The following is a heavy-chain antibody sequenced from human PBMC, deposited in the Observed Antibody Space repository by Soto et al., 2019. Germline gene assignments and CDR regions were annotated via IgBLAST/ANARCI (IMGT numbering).Heavy chain of an antibody. J-gene: IGHJ4*02. CDR3: ARAYYDSSGYYSAFDY. CDR2: INHSGST. D-gene: IGHD3-22*01. Sequence: PSETLSLTCAVYGGSFSGYYWSWIRQPPGKGLEWIGEINHSGSTNYNPSLKSRVTISVDTSKNQFSLKLSSVTAADTAVYYCARAYYDSSGYYSAFDYWGQGTLVTVSS. CDR1: GGSFSGYY. V-gene: IGHV4-34*01.